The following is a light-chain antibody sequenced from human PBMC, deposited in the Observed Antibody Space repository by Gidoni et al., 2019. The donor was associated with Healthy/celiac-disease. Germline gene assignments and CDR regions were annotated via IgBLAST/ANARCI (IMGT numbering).Light chain of an antibody. CDR2: DAS. J-gene: IGKJ5*01. Sequence: EIVLTQSPATLSLSPGERATLSCRASQSVSSYLAWYQQKPGQAPRLLIYDASNRATGIPARFIGIGSGTDFTLTISSLEPEDFAVYYCQQRSNWPPRITFGQGTRLEIK. CDR1: QSVSSY. V-gene: IGKV3-11*01. CDR3: QQRSNWPPRIT.